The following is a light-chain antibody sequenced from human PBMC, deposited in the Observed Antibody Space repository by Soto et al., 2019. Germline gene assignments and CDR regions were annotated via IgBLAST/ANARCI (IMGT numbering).Light chain of an antibody. CDR3: CSYAGTYPHVV. V-gene: IGLV2-11*01. J-gene: IGLJ2*01. CDR2: DVS. Sequence: QSALTQPRSVSGSPGQSVTISCIGTSSDVGGYNYVSWYQQHPGKAPKLMIYDVSQRPSGVPDRFSGSKSGNMASLTISGLQAEDEADYYCCSYAGTYPHVVFGGGTKLTVL. CDR1: SSDVGGYNY.